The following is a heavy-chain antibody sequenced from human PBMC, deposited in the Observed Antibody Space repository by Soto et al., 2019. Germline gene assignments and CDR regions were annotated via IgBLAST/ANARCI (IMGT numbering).Heavy chain of an antibody. Sequence: QVQLVQSGAEVKKPGASVKVSCKASGYTFTSYGISWVRQAPGQGLEWMGWISAYNGDTNYAQKLQGRVTMTTDTSTNTAYMEPRSLRSDDTAVYYCAREVYGDYFLDYWGQGTLVTVSS. CDR2: ISAYNGDT. CDR3: AREVYGDYFLDY. V-gene: IGHV1-18*01. CDR1: GYTFTSYG. J-gene: IGHJ4*02. D-gene: IGHD4-17*01.